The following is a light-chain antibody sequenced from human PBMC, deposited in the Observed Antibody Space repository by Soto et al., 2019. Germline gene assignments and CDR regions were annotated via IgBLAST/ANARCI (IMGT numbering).Light chain of an antibody. Sequence: IVLPQYPGTLSLYPGERATLSCRASQSVSSSYLAWYQQQPGHAPRLLIDGASSRATGIPDRFSGSGSGTDFTLTIRRLELEDFAVYYCQQYGSSPYSFGEGTKLEIK. V-gene: IGKV3-20*01. J-gene: IGKJ2*01. CDR2: GAS. CDR3: QQYGSSPYS. CDR1: QSVSSSY.